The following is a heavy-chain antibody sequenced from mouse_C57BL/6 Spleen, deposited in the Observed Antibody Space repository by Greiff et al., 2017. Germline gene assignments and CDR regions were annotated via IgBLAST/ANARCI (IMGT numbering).Heavy chain of an antibody. D-gene: IGHD1-1*01. V-gene: IGHV1-59*01. Sequence: VQLQQPGAELVRPGTSVKLSCKASGYTFTSYWMHWVKQRPGQGLEWIGVIDPSDSYTNYNQKFKGKATLTVDTSSSTAYMQLSSLTSEDSAVYYCARGYGSSPPAGFAYWGQGTLVTVSA. CDR2: IDPSDSYT. J-gene: IGHJ3*01. CDR3: ARGYGSSPPAGFAY. CDR1: GYTFTSYW.